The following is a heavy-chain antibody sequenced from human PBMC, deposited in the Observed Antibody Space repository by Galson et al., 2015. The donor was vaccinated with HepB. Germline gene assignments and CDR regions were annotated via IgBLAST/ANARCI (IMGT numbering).Heavy chain of an antibody. Sequence: SLRLSCATSGFTFSSYGMHWVRQAPGKGLEWVAVIWYDGSNKYYADSVKGRFTISRDNSKNTLYLQMNSLRAEDTAVYYCARDRRTMVRGRANDAFDIWGQGTMVTVSS. J-gene: IGHJ3*02. V-gene: IGHV3-33*01. CDR2: IWYDGSNK. CDR3: ARDRRTMVRGRANDAFDI. D-gene: IGHD3-10*01. CDR1: GFTFSSYG.